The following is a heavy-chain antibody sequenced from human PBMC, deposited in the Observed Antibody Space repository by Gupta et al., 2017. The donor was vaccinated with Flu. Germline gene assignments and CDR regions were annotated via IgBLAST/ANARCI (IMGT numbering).Heavy chain of an antibody. V-gene: IGHV1-8*01. CDR1: GYTCTTYD. Sequence: QVQLVQSGAEVKNPGASVKVSCKASGYTCTTYDINWVRQATGQGLEGMGWMNTNNGDVGYAHKCQCRVTMTRDNAVTTADMELSNLRSEETAVYYCARRLLVWDHSDWFVPGFHGTMVTVCS. CDR2: MNTNNGDV. CDR3: ARRLLVWDHSDWFVP. J-gene: IGHJ5*02. D-gene: IGHD1-26*01.